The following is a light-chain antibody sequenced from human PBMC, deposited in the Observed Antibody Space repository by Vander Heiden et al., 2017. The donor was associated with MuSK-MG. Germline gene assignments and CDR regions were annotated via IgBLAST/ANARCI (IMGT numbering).Light chain of an antibody. V-gene: IGKV3-15*01. Sequence: CSASQTVSSHLARYQHKPGRAPSLLIYGASTRATGIPARFSGSGSGTEFTLTISSPQSEDFAVYYCQQSNNWPFTFGPGTKVDIK. CDR1: QTVSSH. CDR3: QQSNNWPFT. J-gene: IGKJ3*01. CDR2: GAS.